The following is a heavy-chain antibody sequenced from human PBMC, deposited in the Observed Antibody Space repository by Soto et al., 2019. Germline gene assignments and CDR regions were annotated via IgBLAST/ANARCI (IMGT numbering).Heavy chain of an antibody. V-gene: IGHV3-48*01. CDR2: ISSSISTI. CDR1: GFTFSSYS. Sequence: EVQLVESGGGLVQPGGSLRLSCAASGFTFSSYSMNWVRQAPGKGLEWVSYISSSISTIDYADSVKGGVTISRDKAKNSRSPQMTSLRADDTAVYYCARAARVASILCARYYYYMDVWGKGTTVTVSS. J-gene: IGHJ6*03. CDR3: ARAARVASILCARYYYYMDV. D-gene: IGHD5-12*01.